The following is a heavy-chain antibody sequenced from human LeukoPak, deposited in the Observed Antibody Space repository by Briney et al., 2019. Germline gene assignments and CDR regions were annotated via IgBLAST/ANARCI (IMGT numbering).Heavy chain of an antibody. V-gene: IGHV4-38-2*02. CDR3: ARGYYLSG. J-gene: IGHJ3*01. Sequence: SETLSLTCTVSGYSISSGYHWGWIRQPPGKGLEWIGSIYHSGSTYYNPSLKSRVTISVDTSKNQFSLKLSSVTAADTAVYYCARGYYLSGWGQGTMVTVSS. CDR1: GYSISSGYH. D-gene: IGHD2-21*01. CDR2: IYHSGST.